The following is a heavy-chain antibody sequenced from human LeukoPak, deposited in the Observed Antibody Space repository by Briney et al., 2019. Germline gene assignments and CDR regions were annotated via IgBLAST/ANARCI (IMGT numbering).Heavy chain of an antibody. CDR1: GGSISSGDYY. V-gene: IGHV4-30-4*01. J-gene: IGHJ4*02. CDR3: ARLSGSYLDFDY. D-gene: IGHD1-26*01. Sequence: SETLSLTCAVYGGSISSGDYYWSWIRQPPGKGLEWIGYIYYSGSTYYNPSLKSRVTISVDTSKNQFSLKLSSVTAADTAVYYCARLSGSYLDFDYWGQGTLVTVSS. CDR2: IYYSGST.